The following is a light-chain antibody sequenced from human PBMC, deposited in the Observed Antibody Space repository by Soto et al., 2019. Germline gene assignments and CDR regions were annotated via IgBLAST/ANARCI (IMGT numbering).Light chain of an antibody. Sequence: IQLTQSLSSLSASVGDRVTITCRASQGINTYLAWYQQKPGKAPDLLIYSASTLQSGVPSRFSGSGSETEFSLTIRALQPEDFATYYCQQLSRYPLTFGGGTKVDIK. V-gene: IGKV1-9*01. CDR1: QGINTY. CDR2: SAS. J-gene: IGKJ4*01. CDR3: QQLSRYPLT.